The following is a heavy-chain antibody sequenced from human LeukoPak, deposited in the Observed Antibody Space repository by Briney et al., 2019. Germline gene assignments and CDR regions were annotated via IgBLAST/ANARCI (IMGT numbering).Heavy chain of an antibody. Sequence: PSETLSLTCTVSGGSISSYYWSWIRQPPGKGLEWIGYIYYSGSINYNPSLKSRVTISVDTSKNQFSLKLSSVTAADTAVYYCARYGSGSYYFDYWGQGTLVTVSS. V-gene: IGHV4-59*01. J-gene: IGHJ4*02. D-gene: IGHD3-10*01. CDR2: IYYSGSI. CDR1: GGSISSYY. CDR3: ARYGSGSYYFDY.